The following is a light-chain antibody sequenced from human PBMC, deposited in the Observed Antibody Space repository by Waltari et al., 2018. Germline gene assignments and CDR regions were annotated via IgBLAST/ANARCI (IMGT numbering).Light chain of an antibody. V-gene: IGKV1-5*03. CDR3: QQYNDYGTWT. CDR1: QSVSDW. Sequence: DIQMTQSPSTLSASVGDTLTITCRASQSVSDWLALYQHKPGKAPKVLIYEASSLKSGVPSRFSVSGSGTEFTLTISSLQPDDCATYDCQQYNDYGTWTFGQGTKVEVK. J-gene: IGKJ1*01. CDR2: EAS.